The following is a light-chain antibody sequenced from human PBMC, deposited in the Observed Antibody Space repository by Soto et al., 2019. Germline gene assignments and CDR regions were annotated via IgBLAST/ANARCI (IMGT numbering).Light chain of an antibody. CDR3: SSYTSSSTRV. CDR1: SSDVGGYNY. J-gene: IGLJ1*01. V-gene: IGLV2-14*01. Sequence: QSVLTQPASVSGSPGQSNTISCTGTSSDVGGYNYVSWYQQHPGKAPKLMIYDVSNRPSGVSNRFSGSKSGNTASPTISGLQAEDEADYYCSSYTSSSTRVFGTGTKVTVL. CDR2: DVS.